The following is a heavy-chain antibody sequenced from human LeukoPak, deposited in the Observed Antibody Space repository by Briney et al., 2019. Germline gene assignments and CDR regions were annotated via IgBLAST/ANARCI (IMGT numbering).Heavy chain of an antibody. D-gene: IGHD2-2*01. Sequence: GASVKVSCKASGFTFTSTAVQWVRQARGQRLEWIGWILVGSGNTNYAQMFQERVTLTWDVSTSTAYMVLSSLRSEDTAIYYCASDPPYTSSSARWGQGTLVTVSS. CDR1: GFTFTSTA. J-gene: IGHJ4*02. V-gene: IGHV1-58*01. CDR2: ILVGSGNT. CDR3: ASDPPYTSSSAR.